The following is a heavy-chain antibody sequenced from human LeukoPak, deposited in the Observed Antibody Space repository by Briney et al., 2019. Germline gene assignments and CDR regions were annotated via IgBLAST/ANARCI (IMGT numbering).Heavy chain of an antibody. J-gene: IGHJ5*02. CDR1: GYTFTGYY. CDR2: INPNSGGT. Sequence: EASVTVSCKASGYTFTGYYMHWVRQAPGQGLEWMGWINPNSGGTNYAQKFQGRVTMTRDTSISTAYMELSRLRSDDTAVYYCARGRIAAAATTLNWFDPWGQGTLVTVSS. CDR3: ARGRIAAAATTLNWFDP. V-gene: IGHV1-2*02. D-gene: IGHD6-13*01.